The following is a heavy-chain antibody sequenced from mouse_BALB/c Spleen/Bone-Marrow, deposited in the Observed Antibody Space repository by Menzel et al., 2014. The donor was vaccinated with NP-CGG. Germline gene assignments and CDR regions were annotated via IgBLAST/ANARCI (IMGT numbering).Heavy chain of an antibody. Sequence: VQLVESGPELVKPGASVKISCKASGYAFSSSWMNWVKQRPGQGLEWIGRIYPGDGDTNHNGKFKGKATLTADKSSSTAYLQLSSLTSVDSAVYFCARRGGNPSFDYWGQGTTLTVSS. CDR1: GYAFSSSW. J-gene: IGHJ2*01. D-gene: IGHD2-1*01. CDR2: IYPGDGDT. CDR3: ARRGGNPSFDY. V-gene: IGHV1-82*01.